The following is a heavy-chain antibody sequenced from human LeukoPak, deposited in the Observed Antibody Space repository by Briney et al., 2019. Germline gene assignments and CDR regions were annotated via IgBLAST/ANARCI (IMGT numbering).Heavy chain of an antibody. CDR1: GYTFTSYG. CDR3: ARDSAVGYSSSSWGFVDY. J-gene: IGHJ4*02. CDR2: ISAYNGNT. V-gene: IGHV1-18*01. D-gene: IGHD6-6*01. Sequence: ASVKVSCKASGYTFTSYGISWVRQAPGQGLEWMGWISAYNGNTNYAQKLQGRVTMTTDTSTSTVYMELRSLRSDDTAVYYCARDSAVGYSSSSWGFVDYWGQGTLVTVSS.